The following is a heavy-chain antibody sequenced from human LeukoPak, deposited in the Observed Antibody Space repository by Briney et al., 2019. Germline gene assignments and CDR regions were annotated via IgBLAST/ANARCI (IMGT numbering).Heavy chain of an antibody. CDR3: ARNVPYNWNARSWEMDV. Sequence: ASVKVSCKASGYTFTGYYMHWVRQAPGQGLEWMGWINPNSGGTNYAQKFQGRVTMTRDTSISTAYMELSRLRSDDTAVYYCARNVPYNWNARSWEMDVWGKGTTVTISS. CDR1: GYTFTGYY. CDR2: INPNSGGT. J-gene: IGHJ6*04. V-gene: IGHV1-2*02. D-gene: IGHD1-1*01.